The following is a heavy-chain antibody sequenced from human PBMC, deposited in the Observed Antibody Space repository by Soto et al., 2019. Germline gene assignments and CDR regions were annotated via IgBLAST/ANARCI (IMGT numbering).Heavy chain of an antibody. CDR2: ISRSSTRI. CDR3: ARAVTWGLDV. CDR1: GFTFSLYS. J-gene: IGHJ6*02. V-gene: IGHV3-48*02. D-gene: IGHD3-10*01. Sequence: EVQLVDSGGGLVQPGGSLRLSCAASGFTFSLYSMSWVRQAPGKGLEWVSYISRSSTRIHYADSVKGRFTISRDDATNSMHLQMNSLRDGDTAVYYCARAVTWGLDVWGQGTTVSISS.